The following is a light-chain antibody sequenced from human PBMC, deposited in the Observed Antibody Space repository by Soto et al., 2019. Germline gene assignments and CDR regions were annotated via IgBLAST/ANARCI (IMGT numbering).Light chain of an antibody. J-gene: IGKJ1*01. CDR3: QQYNNWPLWT. CDR1: QGVSSY. CDR2: DAS. Sequence: EIVLTQSPATLALSPGERATLSCRASQGVSSYLAWYQQKPGQAPRLLIYDASNRATGIPARFSGSGSGTEFTLTISSLQSEDFAVYYCQQYNNWPLWTFGQGTKVDI. V-gene: IGKV3-11*01.